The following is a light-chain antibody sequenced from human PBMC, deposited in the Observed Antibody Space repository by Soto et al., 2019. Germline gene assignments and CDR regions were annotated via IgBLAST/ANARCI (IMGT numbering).Light chain of an antibody. J-gene: IGKJ4*01. CDR2: WAS. Sequence: DIVMTQSPDSLAVSLGESATIKCKSSQSVLYSSNNKNYLVWYQQKPGQPPKLLIYWASTRESGVPDRFRGSGSGTDFTLTISSLQAEDVAVYYSQQYYSTPLTFGGGTKVEIK. V-gene: IGKV4-1*01. CDR3: QQYYSTPLT. CDR1: QSVLYSSNNKNY.